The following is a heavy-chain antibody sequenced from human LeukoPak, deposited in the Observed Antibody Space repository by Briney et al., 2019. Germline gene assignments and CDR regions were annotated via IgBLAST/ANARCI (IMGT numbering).Heavy chain of an antibody. D-gene: IGHD3-10*01. J-gene: IGHJ4*02. CDR1: GFTFSSYA. V-gene: IGHV3-23*01. CDR3: AKDQDPHSYGSGSYAPFDY. CDR2: ISGSGGST. Sequence: GGSLRLSCAASGFTFSSYAMGWVRQAPGKGLEWVSHISGSGGSTKYSGSVKGRFTISRDNSKNTLYLQINNLGADDTAVYYCAKDQDPHSYGSGSYAPFDYWGQGTLVTVSS.